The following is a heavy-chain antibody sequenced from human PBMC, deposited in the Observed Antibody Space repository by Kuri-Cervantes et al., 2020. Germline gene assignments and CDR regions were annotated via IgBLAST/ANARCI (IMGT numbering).Heavy chain of an antibody. J-gene: IGHJ4*02. CDR2: ISYDGSNK. Sequence: GGSLRLSCAASGFTVSSNYMSWVRQAPGKGLEWVAVISYDGSNKDYADSVKGRFTVSRDKSKNTLYLQMNSLRVEDTAVYYCARDLESIVVVPAAIDYWGQGTLVTVSS. V-gene: IGHV3-30*03. CDR3: ARDLESIVVVPAAIDY. CDR1: GFTVSSNY. D-gene: IGHD2-2*01.